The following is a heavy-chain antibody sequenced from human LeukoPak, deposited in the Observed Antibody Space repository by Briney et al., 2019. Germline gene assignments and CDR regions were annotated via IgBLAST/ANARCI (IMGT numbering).Heavy chain of an antibody. Sequence: PGGSLRLSCAASGFTFSSYSMNWVRQAPGKGLEWVSSISSSSSYIYYADSVKGRFTISRDNAKNSLYLQMNSLRAEDTAVYYCARDRVVAAQKGVDYRGQGTLVTVSS. CDR3: ARDRVVAAQKGVDY. CDR1: GFTFSSYS. D-gene: IGHD5-12*01. V-gene: IGHV3-21*01. J-gene: IGHJ4*02. CDR2: ISSSSSYI.